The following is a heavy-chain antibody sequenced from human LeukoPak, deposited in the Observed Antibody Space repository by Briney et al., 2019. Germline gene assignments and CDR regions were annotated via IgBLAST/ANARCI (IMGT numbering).Heavy chain of an antibody. V-gene: IGHV3-43*01. CDR1: GFTFDDYT. Sequence: GGSLRLSCAAAGFTFDDYTMHWVRQAAGKGLEWVTLISWDGGSTYYADSVKGRFTISRDNSKNSLYLQTNSLRTEDTALYYCAKGEIWLQSQPYYYMDVWGKGTTVTVSS. CDR3: AKGEIWLQSQPYYYMDV. CDR2: ISWDGGST. D-gene: IGHD5-24*01. J-gene: IGHJ6*03.